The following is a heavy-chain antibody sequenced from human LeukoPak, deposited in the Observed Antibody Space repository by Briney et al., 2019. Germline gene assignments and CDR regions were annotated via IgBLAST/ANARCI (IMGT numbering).Heavy chain of an antibody. CDR1: GFTYRSYW. Sequence: GGSLRLFCAPSGFTYRSYWMTWVRQAPGKGGEWVANIKQDGSEKYSVDAVKGRFTISRDNGKNSLYMQMNSMRAEDTAVSYCARVMSASVWRSYGSYYYYYYMDIWGKGTTVTVSS. CDR2: IKQDGSEK. CDR3: ARVMSASVWRSYGSYYYYYYMDI. J-gene: IGHJ6*03. V-gene: IGHV3-7*01. D-gene: IGHD3-16*01.